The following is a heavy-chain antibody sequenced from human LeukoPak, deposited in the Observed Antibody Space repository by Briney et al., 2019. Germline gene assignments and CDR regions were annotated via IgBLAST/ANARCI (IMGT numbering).Heavy chain of an antibody. D-gene: IGHD3-16*01. CDR3: ARGGRRYNWFDP. Sequence: PGRSLRLSCAASGFTFSSYGMHWVRQAPGKGLEWVAVIWYDGSNKYYADSVKGRFTISRDNSKNTLYLQMNSLRAKDTAVYYCARGGRRYNWFDPWGQGTLVTVSS. J-gene: IGHJ5*02. CDR1: GFTFSSYG. CDR2: IWYDGSNK. V-gene: IGHV3-33*01.